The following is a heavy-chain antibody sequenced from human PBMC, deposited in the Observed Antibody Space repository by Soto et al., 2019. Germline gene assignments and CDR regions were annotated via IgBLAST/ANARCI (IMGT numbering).Heavy chain of an antibody. CDR2: MNPKSGNT. CDR1: GYTFTNYD. J-gene: IGHJ4*02. CDR3: VRVYGEIDY. Sequence: QVQLVQSGAEVKKPGASVKVSCKASGYTFTNYDINWVRQATGQGLKWMGWMNPKSGNTGYAQQFXARXTXIRSTSINTAYMELSSLRSEDTAVYYCVRVYGEIDYWGQGTLVTVSS. V-gene: IGHV1-8*01. D-gene: IGHD4-17*01.